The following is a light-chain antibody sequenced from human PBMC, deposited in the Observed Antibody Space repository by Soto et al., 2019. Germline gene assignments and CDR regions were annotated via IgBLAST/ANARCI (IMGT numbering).Light chain of an antibody. CDR1: QSVSSN. CDR3: QHYNNWPRT. V-gene: IGKV3-15*01. CDR2: GTS. J-gene: IGKJ1*01. Sequence: EIVMTQSPATLSVSPGERATLSCRASQSVSSNLAWYQQKPGQAPRLLIYGTSTRATGIPARFSGSESGTEFTLTISSLQSEDLAVYYCQHYNNWPRTFGQGTTVEIK.